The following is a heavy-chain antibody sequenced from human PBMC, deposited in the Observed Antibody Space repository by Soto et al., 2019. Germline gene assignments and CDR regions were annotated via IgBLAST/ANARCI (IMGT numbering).Heavy chain of an antibody. V-gene: IGHV1-69*01. CDR1: GGTFKSYV. CDR2: IIPFLGSA. D-gene: IGHD3-22*01. Sequence: QVQLEQSGAEVEKPGSSVKVSCKLSGGTFKSYVLNWVRQAPGQGLEWMGGIIPFLGSADYAQKFQDRVTITADESTSTAYLELSSLRSEDSAVYYCAGTQFDTSGYYPSGLELWGQGTLVTVAS. CDR3: AGTQFDTSGYYPSGLEL. J-gene: IGHJ4*02.